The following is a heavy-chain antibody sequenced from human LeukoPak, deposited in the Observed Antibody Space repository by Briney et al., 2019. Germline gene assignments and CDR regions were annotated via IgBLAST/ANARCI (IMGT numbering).Heavy chain of an antibody. CDR1: GFTFSSYG. Sequence: GGSLRLSCAASGFTFSSYGMHWVRQAPGKGVEGVAFIRFDGSNKYYADCVKGRFTISRDNSKNTLYLQMKSLRAEDTAVYYCAKGGGYEAQYYYYYLDVWGKGTTVTISS. D-gene: IGHD5-12*01. CDR2: IRFDGSNK. V-gene: IGHV3-30*02. J-gene: IGHJ6*03. CDR3: AKGGGYEAQYYYYYLDV.